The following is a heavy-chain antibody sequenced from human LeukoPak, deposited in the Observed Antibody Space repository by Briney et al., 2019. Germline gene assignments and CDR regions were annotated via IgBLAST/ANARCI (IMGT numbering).Heavy chain of an antibody. V-gene: IGHV3-49*04. CDR1: GFTFADYG. J-gene: IGHJ3*01. CDR2: IRSETHGGAP. D-gene: IGHD3-10*01. Sequence: PGGSLRLSCTASGFTFADYGFSWVRQAPGKGLQWVTFIRSETHGGAPEYAASVKGRFTVSRDDSKSIAYLQIDSLQTEDTAVYYCTRARYYGSASYYSDAFDVWGQGTLVTVSS. CDR3: TRARYYGSASYYSDAFDV.